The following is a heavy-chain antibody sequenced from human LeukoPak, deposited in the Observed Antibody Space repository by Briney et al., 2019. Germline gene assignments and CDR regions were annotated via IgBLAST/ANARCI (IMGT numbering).Heavy chain of an antibody. Sequence: GGSLRLSCAASRFTFSSCAMTWVRQAPGKELEWVSAISGNGGSTYYADSVKGRFTISRDNSQNALYLQMNSLRAEDTALYYCAKCDDFWSGGVDYWGQGTLVTVSS. J-gene: IGHJ4*02. CDR3: AKCDDFWSGGVDY. CDR2: ISGNGGST. V-gene: IGHV3-23*01. D-gene: IGHD3-3*01. CDR1: RFTFSSCA.